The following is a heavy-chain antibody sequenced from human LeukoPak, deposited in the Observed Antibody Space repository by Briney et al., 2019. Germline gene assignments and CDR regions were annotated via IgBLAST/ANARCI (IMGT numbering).Heavy chain of an antibody. V-gene: IGHV3-48*02. Sequence: GGSLRLSCAASAFTFSSYSMNWVRQAPGKGLEWVSYISDSSSTIYYADSVKGRFTISRDNAKNSLYLQMNRLRDDDTAVYYCASGREFSVWGQGTLVTVSS. D-gene: IGHD3-10*01. CDR2: ISDSSSTI. J-gene: IGHJ4*02. CDR3: ASGREFSV. CDR1: AFTFSSYS.